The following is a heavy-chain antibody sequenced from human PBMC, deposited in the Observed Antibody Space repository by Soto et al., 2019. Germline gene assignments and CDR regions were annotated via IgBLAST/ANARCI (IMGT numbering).Heavy chain of an antibody. V-gene: IGHV3-74*01. CDR1: GFTFSSYW. D-gene: IGHD2-21*01. J-gene: IGHJ6*02. Sequence: PGGSLRLSCAASGFTFSSYWMHWVRQAPGKGLVWVSRINSDGSSTSYADSVKGRFTISRDNAKNTLYLQMNSLRAEDTAVYYCARVAIHYGMDVWGQGTTVTVSS. CDR2: INSDGSST. CDR3: ARVAIHYGMDV.